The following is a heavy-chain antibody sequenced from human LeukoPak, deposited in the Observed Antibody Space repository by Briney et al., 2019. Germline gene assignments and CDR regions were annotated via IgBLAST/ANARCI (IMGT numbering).Heavy chain of an antibody. D-gene: IGHD3-3*01. V-gene: IGHV4-59*12. J-gene: IGHJ3*02. CDR2: IYYSGNT. Sequence: SETLSLTCTVSGGSISSYYWSWIRQPPGKGLEWIAYIYYSGNTNYNPSLKSRVTISVDTSKNQFSLKLSSVTAADTAVYYCARATAPITIFGVVIDPVDAFDIWGQGTMVTVSS. CDR1: GGSISSYY. CDR3: ARATAPITIFGVVIDPVDAFDI.